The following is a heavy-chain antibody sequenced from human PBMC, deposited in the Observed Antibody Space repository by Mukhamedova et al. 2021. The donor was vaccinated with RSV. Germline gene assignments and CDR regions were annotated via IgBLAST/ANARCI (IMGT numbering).Heavy chain of an antibody. Sequence: NPSLKSRVTISVDTSKNQFSLKLSSVTAADTAAYYCASWGYCSSTSCRKFDYWGQGTLVTVSS. V-gene: IGHV4-34*01. CDR3: ASWGYCSSTSCRKFDY. D-gene: IGHD2-2*01. J-gene: IGHJ4*02.